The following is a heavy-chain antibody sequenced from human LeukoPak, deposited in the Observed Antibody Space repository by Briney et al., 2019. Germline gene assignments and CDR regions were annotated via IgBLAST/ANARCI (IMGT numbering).Heavy chain of an antibody. V-gene: IGHV6-1*01. J-gene: IGHJ4*02. CDR2: TYYRSKWYN. Sequence: SQTLSLTCAISGDSVSSNSTAWNWIRQSPSRGLECLGRTYYRSKWYNDYAVSVKSRITINPDTSKNQFSLQLNSVTPEDTAVYYCARDHRYSSGWGFDYWGQGTLVTVSS. CDR1: GDSVSSNSTA. CDR3: ARDHRYSSGWGFDY. D-gene: IGHD6-19*01.